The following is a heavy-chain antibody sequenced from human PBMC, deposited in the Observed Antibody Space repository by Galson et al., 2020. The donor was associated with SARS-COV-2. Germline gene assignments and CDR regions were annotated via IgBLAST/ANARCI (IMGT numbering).Heavy chain of an antibody. V-gene: IGHV4-39*01. D-gene: IGHD3-22*01. CDR2: IYYSGST. CDR3: ARTIQYYYDSSGYYRVFYFDY. J-gene: IGHJ4*02. Sequence: SETLSLTFTVSGGPISSSSYYWGWIRQPPGKGLEWIGSIYYSGSTYYNPSLKSRVTISVDTSKNQFSLKLSSVTAADTAVYYCARTIQYYYDSSGYYRVFYFDYWGQGTLVTVSS. CDR1: GGPISSSSYY.